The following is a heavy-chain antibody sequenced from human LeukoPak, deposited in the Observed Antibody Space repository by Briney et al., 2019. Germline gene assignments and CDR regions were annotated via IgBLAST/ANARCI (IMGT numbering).Heavy chain of an antibody. CDR3: ARGYYYHT. D-gene: IGHD3-22*01. CDR2: IYADGCS. Sequence: PETLCLTCTVSGGSVSSDNSYWTWIRQTAGKGLEWIGRIYADGCSTYNPSLKSRVTISVDSSKNQLSLRLSSLTAADTAVYYCARGYYYHTWGQGTLVTVSS. V-gene: IGHV4-61*02. J-gene: IGHJ4*02. CDR1: GGSVSSDNSY.